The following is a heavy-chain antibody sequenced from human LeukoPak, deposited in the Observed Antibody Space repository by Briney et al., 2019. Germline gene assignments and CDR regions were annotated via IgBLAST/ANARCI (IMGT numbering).Heavy chain of an antibody. D-gene: IGHD5-18*01. Sequence: SETLSLTCTVSGDSISSSSYYWGWIRQPPGKGLEWIGIFYYGGSTYHNPSLKSRVTISVDTSKNQFSLRLSSVTAADTALYYCASGGEQLWPYEPFSSWGQGTLVTVSS. J-gene: IGHJ5*02. V-gene: IGHV4-39*01. CDR1: GDSISSSSYY. CDR3: ASGGEQLWPYEPFSS. CDR2: FYYGGST.